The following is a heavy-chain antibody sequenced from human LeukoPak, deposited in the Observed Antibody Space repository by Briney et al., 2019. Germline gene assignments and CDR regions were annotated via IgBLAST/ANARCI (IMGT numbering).Heavy chain of an antibody. CDR3: ARDAGAAAGTFYVDY. Sequence: SVTVSCTASGGTFSSYAISWVRQAPGQGLEWMGGIIPIFGTANYAQKFQGRVTITADESTSTAYMELSSLRSEDTAVYYCARDAGAAAGTFYVDYWGQGTLVAVSS. J-gene: IGHJ4*02. V-gene: IGHV1-69*13. CDR1: GGTFSSYA. CDR2: IIPIFGTA. D-gene: IGHD6-13*01.